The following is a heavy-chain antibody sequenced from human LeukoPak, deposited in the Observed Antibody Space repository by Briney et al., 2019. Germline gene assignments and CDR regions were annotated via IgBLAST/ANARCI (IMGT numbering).Heavy chain of an antibody. D-gene: IGHD2-2*01. CDR2: IRSKAYGGTT. Sequence: PGRSLRLSCTASGFTFGDYAMSWVRQAPGKGLEWVGFIRSKAYGGTTEYAASVKGRFTISRDDSKSIAYLQMNSLKTEDTAVYYCTSEDIVVVPAARLTRFGYWGQGTPVTVSS. J-gene: IGHJ4*02. CDR1: GFTFGDYA. CDR3: TSEDIVVVPAARLTRFGY. V-gene: IGHV3-49*04.